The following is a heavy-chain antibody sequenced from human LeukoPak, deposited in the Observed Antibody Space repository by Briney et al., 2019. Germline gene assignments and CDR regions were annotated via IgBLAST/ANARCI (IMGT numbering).Heavy chain of an antibody. CDR3: TKLKEYCSTSSCSLYYFDS. CDR1: GFTFSNYW. V-gene: IGHV3-74*03. D-gene: IGHD2-2*01. CDR2: IDNAGSIT. J-gene: IGHJ4*02. Sequence: GGSLRLSCAASGFTFSNYWIHWVRQAPGKGLVWVSRIDNAGSITTYADSVKGRFTISRDISKNTLYLQMSSLRAEDTAVYYCTKLKEYCSTSSCSLYYFDSWGQGTLVTVSS.